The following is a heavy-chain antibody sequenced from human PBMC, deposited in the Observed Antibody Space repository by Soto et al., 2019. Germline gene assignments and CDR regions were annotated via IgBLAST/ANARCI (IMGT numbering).Heavy chain of an antibody. V-gene: IGHV3-21*01. Sequence: EVQLVESGGGLVKPGGSLRLSCADSGVTFSNYTMNWVRQAPGKGLEWVSSISRSSRNIYYADSLKGRFTISRDNAKNALYLQMNRLRAEDTAVYYCARDLKVAGTNSFYYYGMDVWGQGTTVTVSS. CDR2: ISRSSRNI. J-gene: IGHJ6*02. CDR1: GVTFSNYT. D-gene: IGHD6-19*01. CDR3: ARDLKVAGTNSFYYYGMDV.